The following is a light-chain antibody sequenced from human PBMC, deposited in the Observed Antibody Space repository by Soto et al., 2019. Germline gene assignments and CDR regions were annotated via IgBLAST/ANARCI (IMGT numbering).Light chain of an antibody. J-gene: IGLJ3*02. V-gene: IGLV1-51*01. CDR3: GTWDSSLRAGGV. CDR1: SSNIGNNY. CDR2: DND. Sequence: QSVLTQPPSVSAAPGQKVTISCSGSSSNIGNNYVSWYQQLPGTAPKLLIYDNDKRPSGIPDRFSGSKSGTSATLGITVLQTGDEADYYCGTWDSSLRAGGVFGGGTKLTVL.